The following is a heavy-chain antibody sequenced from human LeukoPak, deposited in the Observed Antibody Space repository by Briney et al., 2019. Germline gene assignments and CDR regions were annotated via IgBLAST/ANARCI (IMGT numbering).Heavy chain of an antibody. J-gene: IGHJ4*02. Sequence: SETLSLTCAVYGGSFSGYYWSWIRQPPGKGLEWIGEINHSGSTNYNPSLKSRGTISIDTSKNQFSLQLSSVTAADTAVYYCASGHKGDYDLSYWGQGTLVTVSS. V-gene: IGHV4-34*01. CDR1: GGSFSGYY. CDR2: INHSGST. D-gene: IGHD4-17*01. CDR3: ASGHKGDYDLSY.